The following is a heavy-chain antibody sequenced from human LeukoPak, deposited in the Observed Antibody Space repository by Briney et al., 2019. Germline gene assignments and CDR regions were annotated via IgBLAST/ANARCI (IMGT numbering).Heavy chain of an antibody. CDR2: IKQDGSER. J-gene: IGHJ5*02. V-gene: IGHV3-7*03. D-gene: IGHD1-26*01. CDR1: GFTFSNYW. CDR3: AKDMSLGATGEP. Sequence: PGGSLRLSCAASGFTFSNYWMSWVRQAPGKGLEWVANIKQDGSERYYVDSVKGRFTISRDNAKNSLYLQMNSLRAEDTALYYCAKDMSLGATGEPWGQGTLVTVSS.